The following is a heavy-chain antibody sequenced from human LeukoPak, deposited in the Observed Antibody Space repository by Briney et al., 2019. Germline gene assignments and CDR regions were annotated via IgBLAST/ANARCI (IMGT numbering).Heavy chain of an antibody. J-gene: IGHJ1*01. V-gene: IGHV3-74*01. CDR2: INNDGSTT. Sequence: PGGPLTLSCAASGFTFSMALMLWLRHAPGKGLVWVSRINNDGSTTRHADSVKGRFTISRDHAKNTLYLQMNSLSADDRAVYFCARVSGPGMNEYFRLWGQGTLVTVSS. CDR3: ARVSGPGMNEYFRL. D-gene: IGHD3/OR15-3a*01. CDR1: GFTFSMAL.